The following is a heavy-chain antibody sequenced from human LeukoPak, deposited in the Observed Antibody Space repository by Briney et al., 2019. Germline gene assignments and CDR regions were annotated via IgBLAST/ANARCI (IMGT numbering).Heavy chain of an antibody. CDR2: IRSKAYGGTT. V-gene: IGHV3-49*04. J-gene: IGHJ5*02. CDR3: SRYGGDYGGDWFDP. D-gene: IGHD4-17*01. Sequence: GRSLRLSCTASGFTFGDYAMSWVRQAPGKGLEWVGFIRSKAYGGTTEYAASVEGRFTISRDDSKSIAYLQMNSLKTEDTAVYCCSRYGGDYGGDWFDPWGQGTLVTVSS. CDR1: GFTFGDYA.